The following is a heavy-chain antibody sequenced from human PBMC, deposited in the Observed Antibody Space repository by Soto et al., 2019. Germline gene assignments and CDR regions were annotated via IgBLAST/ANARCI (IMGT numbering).Heavy chain of an antibody. J-gene: IGHJ6*02. CDR3: AKDPYCTSTSCYMDV. D-gene: IGHD2-2*01. CDR2: ISGSGGST. V-gene: IGHV3-23*01. CDR1: GFTFSSYV. Sequence: GGSLRRSCAASGFTFSSYVMSWVRQAPGTGLEWVSGISGSGGSTYYADSVKGRFTISRDNSKNTLYLQMNSLRAEDTAVYYCAKDPYCTSTSCYMDVWGQGTTVTVSS.